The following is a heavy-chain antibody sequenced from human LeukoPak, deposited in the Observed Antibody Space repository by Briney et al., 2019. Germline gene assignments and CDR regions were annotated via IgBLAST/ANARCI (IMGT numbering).Heavy chain of an antibody. CDR2: IYYSGST. D-gene: IGHD3-9*01. Sequence: KPSETLSLTCTVSGGSISSNSYYWGWIRQPPGKGLEWIGSIYYSGSTYYNPSLKSRVTISVDTSKNQFSLKLSSVTAADTAVYYCARGADVLRYFDWLLKGDYWGQGTLVTVSS. J-gene: IGHJ4*02. CDR3: ARGADVLRYFDWLLKGDY. CDR1: GGSISSNSYY. V-gene: IGHV4-39*07.